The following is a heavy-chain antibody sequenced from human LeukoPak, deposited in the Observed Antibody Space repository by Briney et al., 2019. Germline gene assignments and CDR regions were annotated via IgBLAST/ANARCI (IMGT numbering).Heavy chain of an antibody. D-gene: IGHD4-23*01. J-gene: IGHJ3*02. V-gene: IGHV3-21*04. CDR1: GFPFSSYS. CDR3: ASSWDMVETLFGAFDI. CDR2: ISSSSSYI. Sequence: GGSLTLFCAASGFPFSSYSMNWVRQAPGEGRECVSSISSSSSYIYYADSVKGRFTLSRDNAKNSLYLQMNSLRAEDTAVYYCASSWDMVETLFGAFDIWGQGTMVTVSS.